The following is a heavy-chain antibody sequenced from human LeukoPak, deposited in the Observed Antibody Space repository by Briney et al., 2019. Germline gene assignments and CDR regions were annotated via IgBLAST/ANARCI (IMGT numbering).Heavy chain of an antibody. J-gene: IGHJ4*02. V-gene: IGHV4-31*03. CDR1: GGSINSGTYY. CDR2: ISYSGST. CDR3: ARGGRTTVTKY. D-gene: IGHD4-11*01. Sequence: SETLSLTCTVSGGSINSGTYYWSWIRQHPGKGLEWIGYISYSGSTCYNSSLKSRVTISLDTSENQFSLKLSSVTAADTAVYYCARGGRTTVTKYWGQGILVTVSS.